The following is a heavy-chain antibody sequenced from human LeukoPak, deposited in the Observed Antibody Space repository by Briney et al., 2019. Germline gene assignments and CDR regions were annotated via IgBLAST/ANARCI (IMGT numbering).Heavy chain of an antibody. CDR3: ARSTSLGDYFDP. CDR2: INTSGRN. D-gene: IGHD4-17*01. CDR1: GGSISRGSYY. J-gene: IGHJ5*02. Sequence: PSETLSLTCTVSGGSISRGSYYWSWIRQPAGKGLEWIGRINTSGRNNYNPSLKSRVTISVDTSKNQFSLKLSSVTAADTAVYYCARSTSLGDYFDPWGQGTLVTVSS. V-gene: IGHV4-61*02.